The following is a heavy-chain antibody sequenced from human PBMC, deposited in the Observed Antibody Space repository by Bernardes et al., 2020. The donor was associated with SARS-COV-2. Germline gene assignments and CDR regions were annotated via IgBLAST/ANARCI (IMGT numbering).Heavy chain of an antibody. V-gene: IGHV4-39*01. CDR3: ARHSDSYGPNWFDP. J-gene: IGHJ5*02. D-gene: IGHD5-18*01. Sequence: SETLSLTCTVSGGSISSSSYYWGWIRQPPGKGLEWIGSIYYSGSTYYNPSLKSRVTISVDTSKNQFSLKLSSVTAADTAVYYCARHSDSYGPNWFDPWGQGTLVTVSS. CDR2: IYYSGST. CDR1: GGSISSSSYY.